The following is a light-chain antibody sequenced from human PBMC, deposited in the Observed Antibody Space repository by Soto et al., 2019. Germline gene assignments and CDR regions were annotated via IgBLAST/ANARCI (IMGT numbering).Light chain of an antibody. CDR1: QDIKNY. J-gene: IGKJ2*01. V-gene: IGKV1-27*01. Sequence: DIQMTQSPSSLSASVGDRVTITCRASQDIKNYLVWYQHKPGKVPKLLIYAASTLQSGVPSRFSGGGYGTDFALTIGSLQPEDVATYYCQKYSNVPPGYTVGQGTKLEIK. CDR2: AAS. CDR3: QKYSNVPPGYT.